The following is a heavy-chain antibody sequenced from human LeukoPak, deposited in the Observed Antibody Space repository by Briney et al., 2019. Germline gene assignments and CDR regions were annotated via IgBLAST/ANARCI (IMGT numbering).Heavy chain of an antibody. CDR1: GFTFSTYA. Sequence: AGGSLRLSCAAAGFTFSTYAMTWVRQAPGKGLEWVSGISGSAGSTYYADSVKGRFTISRDNSKNTVYLQMNSLRVEDTAVYYCAKVRRGIVVEGHDSWGRGTLVTVSS. J-gene: IGHJ5*01. CDR3: AKVRRGIVVEGHDS. V-gene: IGHV3-23*01. CDR2: ISGSAGST. D-gene: IGHD3-22*01.